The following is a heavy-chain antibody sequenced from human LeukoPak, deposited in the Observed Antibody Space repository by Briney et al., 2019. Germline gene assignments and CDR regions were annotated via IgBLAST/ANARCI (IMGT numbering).Heavy chain of an antibody. J-gene: IGHJ3*02. CDR1: GGSVSSYY. D-gene: IGHD3-3*01. CDR3: AREERITIFGVVTHGAFDI. V-gene: IGHV4-59*02. CDR2: IYYSGST. Sequence: SETLSLTCTVSGGSVSSYYWSWIRQPPGKGLEWIGYIYYSGSTNYNPSLKSRVTISVDTSKNQFSLRLSSVTAADTAVYYCAREERITIFGVVTHGAFDIWGQGTMVTVSS.